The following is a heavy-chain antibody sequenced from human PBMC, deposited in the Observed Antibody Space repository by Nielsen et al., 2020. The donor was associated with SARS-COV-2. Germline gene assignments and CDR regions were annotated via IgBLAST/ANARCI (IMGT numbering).Heavy chain of an antibody. CDR3: AREGMTLNWFDP. J-gene: IGHJ5*02. Sequence: SETLSLTCTVSGGSISSSSYYWGWIRQPPGKGLEWIGEINHSGSTNYNPSLKSRVTISVDTSKNQFSLKLSSVTAADTAVYYCAREGMTLNWFDPWGQGTLVTVSS. CDR2: INHSGST. CDR1: GGSISSSSYY. V-gene: IGHV4-39*07.